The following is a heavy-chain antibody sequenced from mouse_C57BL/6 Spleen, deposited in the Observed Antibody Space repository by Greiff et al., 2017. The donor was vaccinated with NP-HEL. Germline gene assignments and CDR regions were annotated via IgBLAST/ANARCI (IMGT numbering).Heavy chain of an antibody. CDR2: IHPNSGST. V-gene: IGHV1-64*01. J-gene: IGHJ1*03. CDR1: GYTFTSYW. D-gene: IGHD1-1*01. CDR3: ARTDYYGSSYWYFDV. Sequence: VQLQQPGAELVKPGASVKLSCKASGYTFTSYWMHWVKQRPGQGLEWIGMIHPNSGSTNYNEKFKGKATLTVDKSSSTAYMQLSSLTSEDSAVYYCARTDYYGSSYWYFDVWGTGTTVTVSS.